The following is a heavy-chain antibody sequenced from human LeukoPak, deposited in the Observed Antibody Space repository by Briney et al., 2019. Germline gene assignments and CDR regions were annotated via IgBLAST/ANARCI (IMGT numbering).Heavy chain of an antibody. D-gene: IGHD3-10*02. CDR2: ISSSGSTI. CDR3: AELGITMIGGV. Sequence: PGGSLRLSCAASGFTFSSYGMHWVRQAPGKGLEWVSYISSSGSTIYYADSVEGRFTIPRDNAKNSLYLQMNSLRAEDAAVYYCAELGITMIGGVWGKGTTVTISS. V-gene: IGHV3-48*04. J-gene: IGHJ6*04. CDR1: GFTFSSYG.